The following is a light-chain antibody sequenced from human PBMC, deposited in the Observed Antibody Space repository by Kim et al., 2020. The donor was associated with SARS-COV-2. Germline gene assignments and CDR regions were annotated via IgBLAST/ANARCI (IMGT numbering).Light chain of an antibody. CDR3: QQYYSYPIT. Sequence: ASTGDRVTITCRASQGISSYLAWYQQKPGNAPKLLIYAASTLRSGVPSRFSGSGSGTDFTLTISCLQSEDFATYYCQQYYSYPITVGQGTRLESK. CDR2: AAS. V-gene: IGKV1-8*01. CDR1: QGISSY. J-gene: IGKJ5*01.